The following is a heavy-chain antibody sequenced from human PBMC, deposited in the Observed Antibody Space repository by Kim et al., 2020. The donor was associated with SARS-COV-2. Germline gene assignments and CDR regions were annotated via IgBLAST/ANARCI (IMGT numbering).Heavy chain of an antibody. CDR1: GFTFSSYA. V-gene: IGHV3-30*04. CDR2: ISYDGSNK. J-gene: IGHJ4*02. Sequence: GGSLRLSCAASGFTFSSYAMHWVRQAPGKGLEWVAVISYDGSNKYYADSVKGRFTISGDNSKNTLYLQMNSLRAEDTAVYYCARDPGAGFGEFHYFDYWGQGTLVTVSS. CDR3: ARDPGAGFGEFHYFDY. D-gene: IGHD3-10*01.